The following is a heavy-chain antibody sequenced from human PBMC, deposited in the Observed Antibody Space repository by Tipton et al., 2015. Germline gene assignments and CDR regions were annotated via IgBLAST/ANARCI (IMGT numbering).Heavy chain of an antibody. J-gene: IGHJ4*02. V-gene: IGHV3-23*01. CDR2: ISATSDST. D-gene: IGHD1-26*01. Sequence: SLRLSCAASGFTFNTYAMSWVRQFPGKGLEWVSAISATSDSTYYADSVKGRFTISRDNAKNSLYLQMNSLRPEDTALYYCAKVRTRDGAMILHDWGQGTLVTVSS. CDR1: GFTFNTYA. CDR3: AKVRTRDGAMILHD.